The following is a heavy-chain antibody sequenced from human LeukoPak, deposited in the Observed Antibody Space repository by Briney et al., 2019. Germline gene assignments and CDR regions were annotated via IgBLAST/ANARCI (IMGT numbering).Heavy chain of an antibody. Sequence: GGSLRLSCVASGITSNPYPMHWVRQAPGKGLEWVAVISDDGSNEYYADSVKGRFTISGDTSKNAVYLQINSLRPEDTAVYNCAREGGWFYGLDVWGQGTTVTVSS. D-gene: IGHD3-10*01. J-gene: IGHJ6*02. CDR1: GITSNPYP. CDR2: ISDDGSNE. CDR3: AREGGWFYGLDV. V-gene: IGHV3-30-3*01.